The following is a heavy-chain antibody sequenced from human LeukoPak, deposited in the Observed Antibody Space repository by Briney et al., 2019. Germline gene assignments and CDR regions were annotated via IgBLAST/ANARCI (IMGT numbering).Heavy chain of an antibody. CDR1: GDSICSGDYY. Sequence: SETLSLTCTVSGDSICSGDYYCSWARQPPGKGLESNGFIYYSGSTYYNPSLKSRVTISVDTSKNQFSLKLSSVTAADTAVYYSASAMTPLSLRFDYWGQGTLATVSS. V-gene: IGHV4-30-4*08. CDR2: IYYSGST. J-gene: IGHJ4*02. D-gene: IGHD2-2*01. CDR3: ASAMTPLSLRFDY.